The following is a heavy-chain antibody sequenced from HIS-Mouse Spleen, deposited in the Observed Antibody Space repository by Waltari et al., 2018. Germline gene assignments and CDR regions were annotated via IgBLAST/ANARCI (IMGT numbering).Heavy chain of an antibody. Sequence: QVQLVQSGAEVKKPGASVKVSCKASGYTFTSYDINWVRQATGQGLEWMGLMNPNSGNTGYAQKFQGRVTMTRNTSISTAYMELSSLRSEDTAVYYCARWEYCSGGSCQSAFDIWGQGTMVTVSS. V-gene: IGHV1-8*01. CDR3: ARWEYCSGGSCQSAFDI. J-gene: IGHJ3*02. CDR1: GYTFTSYD. D-gene: IGHD2-15*01. CDR2: MNPNSGNT.